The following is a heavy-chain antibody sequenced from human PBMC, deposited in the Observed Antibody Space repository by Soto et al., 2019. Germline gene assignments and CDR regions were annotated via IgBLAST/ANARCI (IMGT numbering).Heavy chain of an antibody. CDR1: GYTFTNYH. Sequence: QVQLVQSAAEVKKPGASVTVSCKASGYTFTNYHLHWVRQAPGHGLEWMGLINPSGGYTNYAQKFQGRLTMTRDTSTSIAYLELNSLKSEDTATHYCARVYGHGNYYNSMDVWGQGTTVTVSS. J-gene: IGHJ6*02. D-gene: IGHD3-10*01. CDR3: ARVYGHGNYYNSMDV. V-gene: IGHV1-46*01. CDR2: INPSGGYT.